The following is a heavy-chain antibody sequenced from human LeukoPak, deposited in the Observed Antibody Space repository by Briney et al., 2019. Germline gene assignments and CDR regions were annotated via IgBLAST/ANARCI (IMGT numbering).Heavy chain of an antibody. CDR3: ARDRPNYYGSDGHYYRRDGDY. CDR2: ITSRGEST. Sequence: GGSLRLACAASGSTFSIYAVGWVRQAPGKGLEWVSSITSRGESTWYVDSVKGRFTITRDNSENTLCLQMHSLRAEDTAVYYCARDRPNYYGSDGHYYRRDGDYWGRGTLVSVSS. V-gene: IGHV3-23*01. CDR1: GSTFSIYA. D-gene: IGHD3-22*01. J-gene: IGHJ4*02.